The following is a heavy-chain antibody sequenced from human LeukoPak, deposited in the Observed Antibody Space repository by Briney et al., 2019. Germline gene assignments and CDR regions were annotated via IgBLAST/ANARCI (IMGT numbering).Heavy chain of an antibody. Sequence: PSETLSLTCTVSGYSISGGYYWGWIRQPPGKGLEWIGSIYHSGSTYYNPSLKSRVTISVDTSKNQFSLKLSSVTAADTAVYYCARVLAGYYYYMDVWGKGTTVTVSS. V-gene: IGHV4-38-2*02. CDR2: IYHSGST. CDR1: GYSISGGYY. J-gene: IGHJ6*03. CDR3: ARVLAGYYYYMDV.